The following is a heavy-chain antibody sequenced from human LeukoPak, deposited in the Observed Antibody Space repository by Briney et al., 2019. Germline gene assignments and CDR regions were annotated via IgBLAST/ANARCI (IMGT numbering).Heavy chain of an antibody. Sequence: GASVRVSCKASGYTFTGYYMHWVRQAPGQGLEWMGWINPNSGGTNYAQKFQGRVTMTRDTSISTAYMELSRLRSDDTAVYYCARRVAVAGTDFDYWGQGTLVTVSS. CDR1: GYTFTGYY. V-gene: IGHV1-2*02. D-gene: IGHD6-19*01. J-gene: IGHJ4*02. CDR3: ARRVAVAGTDFDY. CDR2: INPNSGGT.